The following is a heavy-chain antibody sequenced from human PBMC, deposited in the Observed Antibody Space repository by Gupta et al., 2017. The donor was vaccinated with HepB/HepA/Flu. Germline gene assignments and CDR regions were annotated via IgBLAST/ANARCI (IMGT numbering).Heavy chain of an antibody. CDR2: IYYSGST. J-gene: IGHJ1*01. CDR1: GGSISSSSYY. CDR3: ARIEDGWLQLEYFKH. Sequence: QLQLQESGPGLVKPSETLSLTCTVSGGSISSSSYYWGWIRQPPGKGLEGIGSIYYSGSTYYNPSLKSRVTISVDTSKNKVSLKLSSVTAADTAVYYCARIEDGWLQLEYFKHGGQGTLVTVSS. D-gene: IGHD5-24*01. V-gene: IGHV4-39*01.